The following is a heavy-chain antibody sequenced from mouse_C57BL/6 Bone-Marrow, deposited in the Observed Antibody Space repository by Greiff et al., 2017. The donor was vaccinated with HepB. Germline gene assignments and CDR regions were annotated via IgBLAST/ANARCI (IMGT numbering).Heavy chain of an antibody. CDR3: ARSAYSNYPAWFAY. V-gene: IGHV7-3*01. D-gene: IGHD2-5*01. Sequence: DVHLVESGGGLVQPGGSLSLSCAASGFTFTDYYMSWVRQPPGKALEWLGFIRNKANGYTTEYSASVKGRFTISRDNSQSILYLQMNALRAEDSATYYCARSAYSNYPAWFAYWGQGTLVTVSA. CDR2: IRNKANGYTT. CDR1: GFTFTDYY. J-gene: IGHJ3*01.